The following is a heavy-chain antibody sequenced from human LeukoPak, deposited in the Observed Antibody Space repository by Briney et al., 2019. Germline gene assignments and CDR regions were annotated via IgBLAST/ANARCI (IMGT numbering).Heavy chain of an antibody. CDR1: GITFSDYY. CDR3: AIGGYFYYYMDV. J-gene: IGHJ6*03. V-gene: IGHV3-11*04. D-gene: IGHD2-15*01. Sequence: PGGSLRLSCAASGITFSDYYLTWIRQAPGKGLEWVSYISSSGSTIYYADSVKGRFTISRDSAKNSVFLQMNSLRAEDTAVYYCAIGGYFYYYMDVWGKGTTVTVSS. CDR2: ISSSGSTI.